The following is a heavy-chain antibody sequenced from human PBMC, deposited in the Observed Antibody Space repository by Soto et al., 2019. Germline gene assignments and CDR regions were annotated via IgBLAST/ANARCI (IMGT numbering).Heavy chain of an antibody. D-gene: IGHD3-22*01. V-gene: IGHV3-30*18. CDR1: GFTFNSYG. CDR3: AKDTYYHDSSGYYVFDC. CDR2: VSYDGSKE. Sequence: GSLRLSCAASGFTFNSYGIHWVRQAPGKGLEWVAGVSYDGSKEYYTESVRGRFTISRDNSRNTLDLQMNSLRAEDTAVYYCAKDTYYHDSSGYYVFDCWGQGTLVTV. J-gene: IGHJ4*02.